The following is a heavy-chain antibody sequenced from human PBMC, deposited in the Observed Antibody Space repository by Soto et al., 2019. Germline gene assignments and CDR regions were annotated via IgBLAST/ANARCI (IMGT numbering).Heavy chain of an antibody. Sequence: EVQLVESGGGLVQPGGSLRLSCAASGLTFSDHHMDWVRQAPGKGLEWVGRARNKANSHTIEYAASVKGRFTISRDDSQNSVYLQMNSLKTEDTAVYYCANGNCPGGRCYGGGYWGQGTLVTVSS. CDR3: ANGNCPGGRCYGGGY. V-gene: IGHV3-72*01. CDR1: GLTFSDHH. CDR2: ARNKANSHTI. D-gene: IGHD2-15*01. J-gene: IGHJ4*02.